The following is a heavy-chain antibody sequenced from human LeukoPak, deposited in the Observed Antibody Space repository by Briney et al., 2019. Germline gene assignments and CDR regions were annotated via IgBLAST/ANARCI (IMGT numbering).Heavy chain of an antibody. CDR3: AKDLRYSSSWSYFDY. V-gene: IGHV3-23*01. CDR2: ISGSGGST. Sequence: GGSLRLSCAASGLSFSTYAMSWVRQAPGKGLEWVSAISGSGGSTYYADSVKGRFTISRDNSKNTLYLQMNSLRAEDTAVYYCAKDLRYSSSWSYFDYWGQGTLVTVSS. D-gene: IGHD6-13*01. CDR1: GLSFSTYA. J-gene: IGHJ4*02.